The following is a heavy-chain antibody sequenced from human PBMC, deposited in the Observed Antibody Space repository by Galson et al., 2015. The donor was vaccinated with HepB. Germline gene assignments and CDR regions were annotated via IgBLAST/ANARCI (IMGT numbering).Heavy chain of an antibody. CDR2: INPNSGGT. CDR1: GYTFTGYY. D-gene: IGHD3-3*01. J-gene: IGHJ3*02. CDR3: ARDPTEITIFGVAPDAFDI. Sequence: SVKVSCKASGYTFTGYYMHWVRQAPGQGLEWMGWINPNSGGTNYAQKFQGRVTMTRDTSISTAYMELSRLRSDDTAVYYCARDPTEITIFGVAPDAFDIWGQGTMVTVSS. V-gene: IGHV1-2*02.